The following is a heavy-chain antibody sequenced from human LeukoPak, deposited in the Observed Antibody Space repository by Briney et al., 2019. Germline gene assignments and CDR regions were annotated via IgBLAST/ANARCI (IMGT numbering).Heavy chain of an antibody. J-gene: IGHJ4*02. D-gene: IGHD3-3*01. CDR3: AKSLFFWSGYPGFDY. V-gene: IGHV3-21*01. Sequence: PGGSLRLSCAASGFNFSDYTMTWVRQAPGKGLEWVSSLNGASDYIYYVDSVKGRFTISRDNSKNTLYLQMNSLRAEDTAVYYCAKSLFFWSGYPGFDYWGQGTLVTVSS. CDR1: GFNFSDYT. CDR2: LNGASDYI.